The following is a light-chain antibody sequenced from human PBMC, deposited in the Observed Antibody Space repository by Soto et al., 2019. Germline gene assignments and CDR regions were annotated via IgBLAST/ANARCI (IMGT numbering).Light chain of an antibody. CDR3: QHYSTYFSRT. V-gene: IGKV1-5*03. J-gene: IGKJ1*01. CDR1: QSISDW. CDR2: RAS. Sequence: DIQMTQSPSTLSACVGDRVTITCRASQSISDWLAWYQQKPGKAPNLLIYRASTLHSGVPSRFSGSGSGTEFTLTISSLQPDDFATYYCQHYSTYFSRTFGQGTKVDIK.